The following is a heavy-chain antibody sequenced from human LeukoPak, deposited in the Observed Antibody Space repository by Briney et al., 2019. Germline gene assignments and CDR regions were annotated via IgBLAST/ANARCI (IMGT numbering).Heavy chain of an antibody. CDR3: AREGRSGPSPYYYYYGMDV. CDR2: TYYRSKWYN. Sequence: SQTPSLTCAISGDSVSSNSAAWNWIRQSPSRGLEWLGRTYYRSKWYNDYAVSVKSRITINPDTSKNQFSLQLNSVTPEDTAVYYCAREGRSGPSPYYYYYGMDVWGQGTTVTVSS. V-gene: IGHV6-1*01. D-gene: IGHD3-3*01. CDR1: GDSVSSNSAA. J-gene: IGHJ6*02.